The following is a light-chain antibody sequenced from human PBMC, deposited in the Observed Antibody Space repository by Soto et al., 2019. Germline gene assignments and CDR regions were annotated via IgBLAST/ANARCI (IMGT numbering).Light chain of an antibody. Sequence: ESVLTQSPGSLSLSPGERATLSCRASQSVSSNYLAWYQHKPGQAPRLLIYGASSRATGIPDRFSGSGSGTDFTLTISRLEPQDFAVYYCQHSGSSLSITFGQGTRLEIK. V-gene: IGKV3-20*01. CDR2: GAS. CDR3: QHSGSSLSIT. CDR1: QSVSSNY. J-gene: IGKJ5*01.